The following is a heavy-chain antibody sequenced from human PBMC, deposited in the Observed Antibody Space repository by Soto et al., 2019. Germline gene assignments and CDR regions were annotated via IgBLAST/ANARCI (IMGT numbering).Heavy chain of an antibody. CDR2: ISGSGGST. J-gene: IGHJ3*02. CDR1: GFTFSSYA. CDR3: SKKKDWNGVFDI. D-gene: IGHD1-1*01. Sequence: GGSLRLSCAASGFTFSSYAMSWVRQAPGKGLEWVSAISGSGGSTYYADSVKGRFTISRDNSKNTLYLQMNSLRAEDTAVYYFSKKKDWNGVFDIWGQGTMVTGSS. V-gene: IGHV3-23*01.